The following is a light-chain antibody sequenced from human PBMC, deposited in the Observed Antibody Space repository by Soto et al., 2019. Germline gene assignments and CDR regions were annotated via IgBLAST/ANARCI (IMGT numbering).Light chain of an antibody. CDR1: SSDVGGYNY. CDR3: SSYSSSSTPVV. CDR2: DVR. V-gene: IGLV2-14*01. J-gene: IGLJ2*01. Sequence: QSARTQPASVSGSPGQSITISCTGTSSDVGGYNYVAWYQQHPGKAPKLMIYDVRTRPSGVSNRFSGSKSGNTASLTISGLQAEDEADYYCSSYSSSSTPVVLGGGTKLTVL.